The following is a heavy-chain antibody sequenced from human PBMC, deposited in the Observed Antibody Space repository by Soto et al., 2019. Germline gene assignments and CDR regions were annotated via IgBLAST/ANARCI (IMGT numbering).Heavy chain of an antibody. D-gene: IGHD3-22*01. CDR3: ARDLNYYDY. CDR2: IYNNGNT. Sequence: EVQLVESGGGLVQPGGSLRLSCAASGFTVSSNYMSWVRQAPGKGLEWVSIIYNNGNTYYTDSVKGRFTISRDNSKNTLYLQMSSLRAEDTAVYYCARDLNYYDYWGQGTLVTVSS. J-gene: IGHJ4*02. V-gene: IGHV3-66*01. CDR1: GFTVSSNY.